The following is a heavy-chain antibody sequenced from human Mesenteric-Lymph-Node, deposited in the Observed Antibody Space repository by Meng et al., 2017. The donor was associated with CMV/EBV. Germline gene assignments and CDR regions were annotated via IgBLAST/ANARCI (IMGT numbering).Heavy chain of an antibody. CDR3: ATLGDLPPYGGIDY. CDR1: GFTFSSSW. J-gene: IGHJ4*02. Sequence: GESQKISCAASGFTFSSSWMSWVRQAPGKGLEWVANIRQDGSDKYYLDSVRGRFTISKDNAKNSLSLQMNSLRAEDTAVYYCATLGDLPPYGGIDYWGQGTLVTVSS. D-gene: IGHD4-23*01. V-gene: IGHV3-7*01. CDR2: IRQDGSDK.